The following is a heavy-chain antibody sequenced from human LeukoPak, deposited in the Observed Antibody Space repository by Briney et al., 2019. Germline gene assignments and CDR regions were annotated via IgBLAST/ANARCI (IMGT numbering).Heavy chain of an antibody. Sequence: GGSLRLSCAASGFTFNNYGMHWVRQAPGKGLEWVAVISYDGSNKYYADSVRGRFTISRDNSKNTLYLQMNSLRAEDTAFYYCARDSGFSGTQRGEYWGQGTLVTVSS. D-gene: IGHD3/OR15-3a*01. CDR3: ARDSGFSGTQRGEY. CDR2: ISYDGSNK. J-gene: IGHJ4*02. CDR1: GFTFNNYG. V-gene: IGHV3-30*03.